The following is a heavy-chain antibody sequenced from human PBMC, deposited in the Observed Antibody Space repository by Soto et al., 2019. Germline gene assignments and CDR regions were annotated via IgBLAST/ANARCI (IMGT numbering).Heavy chain of an antibody. Sequence: GESLKISCKGSGYSFTSYWIGWVRQMPGKGLEWMGIIYPGDSDTTYSPSFQGQVTISADKSINTAYLQWSGLKASDTAMYYCARLELLGTPEYYFDYWGQGTLVTVSS. CDR2: IYPGDSDT. D-gene: IGHD7-27*01. J-gene: IGHJ4*02. V-gene: IGHV5-51*01. CDR1: GYSFTSYW. CDR3: ARLELLGTPEYYFDY.